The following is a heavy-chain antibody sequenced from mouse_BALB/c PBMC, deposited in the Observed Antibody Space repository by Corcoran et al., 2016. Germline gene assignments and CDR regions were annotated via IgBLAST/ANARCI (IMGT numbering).Heavy chain of an antibody. D-gene: IGHD2-14*01. V-gene: IGHV1S136*01. J-gene: IGHJ1*01. CDR2: INPYNDDI. CDR1: GYTFTSYV. Sequence: EVQLQQSGPELVMPGASVKMSCKASGYTFTSYVKHWVKQKPGQGLEWIGYINPYNDDIKYNENFKGKATLTSDKSSSTAYMELSSLTSEHSAVYFCARDYRFDVGWYFDVWGAGTTVTVSS. CDR3: ARDYRFDVGWYFDV.